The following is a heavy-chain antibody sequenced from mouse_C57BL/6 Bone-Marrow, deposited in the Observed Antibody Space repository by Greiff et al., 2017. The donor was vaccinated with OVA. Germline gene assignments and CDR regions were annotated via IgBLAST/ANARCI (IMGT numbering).Heavy chain of an antibody. V-gene: IGHV14-2*01. J-gene: IGHJ3*01. D-gene: IGHD2-3*01. Sequence: EVKVVESGAELVKPGASVKLSCTASGFNIKDYYMHWVKQRTEQGLEWIGRIDPEDGETKYAPKFQGKATITADTSSNTAYLQLSSLTSEDTAVYYCGPLDGYYAAWFAYWGQGTLVTVSA. CDR2: IDPEDGET. CDR1: GFNIKDYY. CDR3: GPLDGYYAAWFAY.